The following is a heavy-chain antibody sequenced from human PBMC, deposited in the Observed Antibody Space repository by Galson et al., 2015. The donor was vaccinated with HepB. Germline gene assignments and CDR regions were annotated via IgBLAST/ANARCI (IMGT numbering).Heavy chain of an antibody. CDR1: GFTFSSYS. Sequence: SLRLSCAASGFTFSSYSMNWVRQAPGKGLEWVSSISSSSSYIYYADSVKGRFTISRDNAKNSLYLQMNSLRAEDTAVYYCATWGVGYCSSTSCYIGDYWGQGTLVTASS. J-gene: IGHJ4*02. D-gene: IGHD2-2*02. CDR3: ATWGVGYCSSTSCYIGDY. CDR2: ISSSSSYI. V-gene: IGHV3-21*01.